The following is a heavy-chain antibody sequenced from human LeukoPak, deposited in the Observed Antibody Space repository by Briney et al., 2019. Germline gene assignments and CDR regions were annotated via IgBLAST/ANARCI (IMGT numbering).Heavy chain of an antibody. V-gene: IGHV3-30*18. CDR3: AKVRVDAYVSPNDY. D-gene: IGHD3-16*01. J-gene: IGHJ4*02. Sequence: GGSLRLSCAASGFTFSSYGMRWVRQAPGMGLEWVAIISYDGRNKYYADSVKGRFTISRDNSGNTLYLQMNSLRAEDTALYYCAKVRVDAYVSPNDYWGQGTLVTVSS. CDR2: ISYDGRNK. CDR1: GFTFSSYG.